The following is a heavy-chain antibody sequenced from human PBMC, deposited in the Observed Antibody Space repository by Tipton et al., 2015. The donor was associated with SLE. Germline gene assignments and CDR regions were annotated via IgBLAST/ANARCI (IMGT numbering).Heavy chain of an antibody. J-gene: IGHJ4*02. CDR2: ITNSGGST. CDR1: GFTFSNYV. D-gene: IGHD4-17*01. V-gene: IGHV3-23*01. Sequence: SLRLSCAASGFTFSNYVMSWVRLGPGRGLEWVAGITNSGGSTYYTDSVKGRFTISRDNAKNSLYLQMNSLRAEDTAVYYCASTHDYGDFDYWGQGTLVTVSS. CDR3: ASTHDYGDFDY.